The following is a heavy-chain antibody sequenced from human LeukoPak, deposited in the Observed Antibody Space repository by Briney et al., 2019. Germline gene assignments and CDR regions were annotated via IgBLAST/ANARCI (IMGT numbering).Heavy chain of an antibody. CDR1: GYTFTSYG. V-gene: IGHV1-18*01. J-gene: IGHJ4*02. Sequence: ASVKVSCKVSGYTFTSYGISWVRQAPGQGLEWMGWISAYNGNTNYAQKLQGRVTMTTDTSTSTAYMELRSLRSDDTAVYYCARGSPPRRNYDSRGYYSYYFDYWGQGTLVTVSS. D-gene: IGHD3-22*01. CDR3: ARGSPPRRNYDSRGYYSYYFDY. CDR2: ISAYNGNT.